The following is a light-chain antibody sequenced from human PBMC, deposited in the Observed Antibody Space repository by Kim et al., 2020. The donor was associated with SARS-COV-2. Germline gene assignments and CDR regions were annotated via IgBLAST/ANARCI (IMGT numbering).Light chain of an antibody. Sequence: QSALTQPASVSGSPGQSITISCTGTSSDLATYTYVSWYQQHPGEAPKLMIYDVSKRPSGVSYRFSGSKSANTASLTISELQAEDEADYYCSSYSSTNSLVFGGGTQLTVL. J-gene: IGLJ3*02. CDR3: SSYSSTNSLV. V-gene: IGLV2-14*03. CDR2: DVS. CDR1: SSDLATYTY.